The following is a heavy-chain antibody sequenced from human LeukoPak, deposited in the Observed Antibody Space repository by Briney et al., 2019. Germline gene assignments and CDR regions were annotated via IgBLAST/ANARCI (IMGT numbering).Heavy chain of an antibody. D-gene: IGHD3-22*01. CDR3: ARWRSYYYDSSGYFDY. V-gene: IGHV1-69*13. CDR2: IIPIFGTA. Sequence: ASVKVSCKAFGYTFTSNYMHWVRQAPGQGLEWMGGIIPIFGTANYAQKFQGRVTITADESTSTAYMELSSLRSEDTAVYYCARWRSYYYDSSGYFDYWGQGTLVTVSS. CDR1: GYTFTSNY. J-gene: IGHJ4*02.